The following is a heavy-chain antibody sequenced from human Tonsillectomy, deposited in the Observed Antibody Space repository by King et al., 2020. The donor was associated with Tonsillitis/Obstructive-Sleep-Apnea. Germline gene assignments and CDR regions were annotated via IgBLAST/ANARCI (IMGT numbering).Heavy chain of an antibody. CDR3: ARFSGSYAIDY. Sequence: QLVQSGAEVKKPGESLKIPCTGSGYSFTSYWIAWVRQMPGKGLECMGIIFPGDSDTRYSPSFQGQVTISADKSVSAAYLQWSSLKASDTDMYYCARFSGSYAIDYWGQGTLVTVSS. V-gene: IGHV5-51*01. CDR2: IFPGDSDT. CDR1: GYSFTSYW. D-gene: IGHD1-26*01. J-gene: IGHJ4*02.